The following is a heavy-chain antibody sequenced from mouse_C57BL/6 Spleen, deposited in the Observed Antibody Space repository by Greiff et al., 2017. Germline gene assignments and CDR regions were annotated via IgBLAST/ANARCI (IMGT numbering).Heavy chain of an antibody. Sequence: VQLQQPGAELVRPGSSVKLSCKASGYTFTSYWMHWVKQRPIQGLEWIGNIDPSDSATHYNQKFKDKATLTVDKSSSTAYMQLSSLTSEDSAVYYCARGSNYGYYAMDYWGQGTSVTVSS. J-gene: IGHJ4*01. CDR1: GYTFTSYW. V-gene: IGHV1-52*01. D-gene: IGHD2-5*01. CDR2: IDPSDSAT. CDR3: ARGSNYGYYAMDY.